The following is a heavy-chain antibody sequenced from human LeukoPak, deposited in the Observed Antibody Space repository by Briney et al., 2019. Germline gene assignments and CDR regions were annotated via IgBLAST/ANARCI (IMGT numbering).Heavy chain of an antibody. D-gene: IGHD5-18*01. J-gene: IGHJ4*02. CDR3: ARDLIRGDSYGYSVPDY. CDR1: GFTFSSYW. Sequence: GGSLRLSCAASGFTFSSYWMSWVRQAPGKGLEWVANIKQDGSEKYYVDSVKGRFTISRDNAKNSLYLQMNRLRAEDTAVYYCARDLIRGDSYGYSVPDYWGQGTLVTVSS. CDR2: IKQDGSEK. V-gene: IGHV3-7*01.